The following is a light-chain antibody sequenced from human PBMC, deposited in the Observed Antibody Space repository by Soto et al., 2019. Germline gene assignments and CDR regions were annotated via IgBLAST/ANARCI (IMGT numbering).Light chain of an antibody. CDR1: RSDIGGYKY. J-gene: IGLJ1*01. CDR2: DVS. V-gene: IGLV2-14*03. Sequence: QSALTQPASVSGSPGHAITISRTGTRSDIGGYKYVSWYQQHPGKVPKLIIYDVSNRPSGVSNRFSGSKSGNAASLTISGLQAEDEADYYCSSYTSTSSLYVFGTGTKVTVL. CDR3: SSYTSTSSLYV.